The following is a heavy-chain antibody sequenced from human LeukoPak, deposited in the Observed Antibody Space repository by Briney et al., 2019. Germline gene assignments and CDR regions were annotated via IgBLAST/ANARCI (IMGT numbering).Heavy chain of an antibody. CDR2: MYDSGST. V-gene: IGHV4-4*08. J-gene: IGHJ4*02. CDR3: ARTRYYYNSRSYGAPYYFDY. Sequence: PSETLSLTCTVSGASISSYYWTWIRQPPGKGLDWIGYMYDSGSTNYNPSLKSRVTISVDTSKNQFSLKLSSVTAADTAVYYCARTRYYYNSRSYGAPYYFDYWGQGTLVTVSS. CDR1: GASISSYY. D-gene: IGHD3-10*01.